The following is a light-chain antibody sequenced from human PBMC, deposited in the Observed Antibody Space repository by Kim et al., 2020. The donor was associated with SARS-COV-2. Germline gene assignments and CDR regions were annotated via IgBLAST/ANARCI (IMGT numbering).Light chain of an antibody. V-gene: IGKV3-20*01. Sequence: EIVLTQSPDTLSLSPGERATLSCRASQSVSSSYLAWYQLKPGQAPRLLIFAASSRATGIPDRFSGSGSGTDFTLTISRLEPEDFAVYYCQQYGSSPLLTFGGGTKLEI. CDR3: QQYGSSPLLT. CDR1: QSVSSSY. J-gene: IGKJ4*01. CDR2: AAS.